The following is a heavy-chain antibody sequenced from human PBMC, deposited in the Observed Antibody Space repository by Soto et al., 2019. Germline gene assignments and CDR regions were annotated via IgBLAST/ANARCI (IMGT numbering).Heavy chain of an antibody. CDR3: AKDLDGAGSYRFDS. CDR2: ISGSGVST. Sequence: EVELFESGGDLVQPGGSLSLSCAASGFTCSSYAMTWIRQAPGKGLEWISDISGSGVSTHYADSVKGRFTISRDNSKNTLYLQMNSLRAEDTAVYYCAKDLDGAGSYRFDSWGQGTLVTVSS. CDR1: GFTCSSYA. V-gene: IGHV3-23*01. D-gene: IGHD3-10*01. J-gene: IGHJ4*02.